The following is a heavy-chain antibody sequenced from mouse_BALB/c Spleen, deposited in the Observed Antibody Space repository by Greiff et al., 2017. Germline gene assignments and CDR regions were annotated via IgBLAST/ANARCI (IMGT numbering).Heavy chain of an antibody. Sequence: VQLQQPGAELVKPGAPVKLSCKASGYSFTSYWMNWVKQRPGRGLEWIGRIDPSDSETHYNQKFKDKATLTVDKSSSTAYIQLSSLTSEDSAVYYCARDYGYWGQGTTLTVSS. D-gene: IGHD2-4*01. CDR1: GYSFTSYW. CDR2: IDPSDSET. V-gene: IGHV1-69*02. CDR3: ARDYGY. J-gene: IGHJ2*01.